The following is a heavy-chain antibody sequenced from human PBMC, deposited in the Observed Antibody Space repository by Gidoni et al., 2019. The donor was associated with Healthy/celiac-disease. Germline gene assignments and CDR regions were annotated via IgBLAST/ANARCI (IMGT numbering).Heavy chain of an antibody. CDR3: ANSGGYYDILTGYYNWYYFDY. Sequence: EVQLLESGGGLVQPGGSLRLSCAASGFTFSSYAMSWVRQAPGKGLEWVSAISGSGGSTYYADSVKGRFTISRDNSKNTLYLQMNSLRAEDTAVYYCANSGGYYDILTGYYNWYYFDYWGQGTLVTVSS. D-gene: IGHD3-9*01. CDR1: GFTFSSYA. V-gene: IGHV3-23*01. J-gene: IGHJ4*02. CDR2: ISGSGGST.